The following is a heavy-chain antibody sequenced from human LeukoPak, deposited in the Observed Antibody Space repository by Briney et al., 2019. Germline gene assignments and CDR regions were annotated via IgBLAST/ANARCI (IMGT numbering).Heavy chain of an antibody. CDR2: IYTSGST. J-gene: IGHJ5*02. CDR3: ARGVTVTTWDPWFDT. V-gene: IGHV4-61*02. CDR1: GGSISSSSYY. D-gene: IGHD1-20*01. Sequence: SQTLSLTCSVSGGSISSSSYYWSWIRQPAGKGLEWIGRIYTSGSTKYNPSLKGRVTISVDTSKNQFSLKLNSVTAAYTAVYYCARGVTVTTWDPWFDTWGQGTLVTVSS.